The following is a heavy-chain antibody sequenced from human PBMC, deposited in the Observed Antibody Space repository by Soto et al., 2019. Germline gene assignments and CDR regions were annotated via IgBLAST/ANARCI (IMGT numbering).Heavy chain of an antibody. CDR2: TSSYNGNT. J-gene: IGHJ4*02. V-gene: IGHV1-18*01. D-gene: IGHD6-13*01. CDR1: GYTFTRSG. Sequence: GASVKVACKASGYTFTRSGNSWVRQAPGQEHEWMGWTSSYNGNTNYAQKLQGRVTMTTDTSTSAAYMLLRSLRFDDTAVYYWARASKYSSSWTTGFVYSGQGTLVTGAS. CDR3: ARASKYSSSWTTGFVY.